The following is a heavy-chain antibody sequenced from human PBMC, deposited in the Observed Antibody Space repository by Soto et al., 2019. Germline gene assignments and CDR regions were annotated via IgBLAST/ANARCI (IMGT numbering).Heavy chain of an antibody. CDR3: AREAPTIGPQYFQH. V-gene: IGHV3-48*01. CDR1: GFSFNTYS. CDR2: ISGASSTT. Sequence: GGSLRLSCAASGFSFNTYSMNWVRQAPGKGLEWLSYISGASSTTYYADSVKGRFTISRDNAKNSLYLQMNSLRAEDTALYYCAREAPTIGPQYFQHWGQGTLVTVSS. J-gene: IGHJ1*01. D-gene: IGHD1-26*01.